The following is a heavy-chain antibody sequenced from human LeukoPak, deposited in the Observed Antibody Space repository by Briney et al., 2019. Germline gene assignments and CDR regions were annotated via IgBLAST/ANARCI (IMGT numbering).Heavy chain of an antibody. D-gene: IGHD6-13*01. CDR3: TTDRWSSSWYDDEHSQY. J-gene: IGHJ1*01. V-gene: IGHV3-15*01. Sequence: GGSLRLSCEASGFTFINAWMSWVRQAPGKGLEWVGRIKTEISAGTTDYAAPVNGRFIISRDDSRNRLYLQMNSLQSEDTGVYYCTTDRWSSSWYDDEHSQYWGQGTLVTVSS. CDR1: GFTFINAW. CDR2: IKTEISAGTT.